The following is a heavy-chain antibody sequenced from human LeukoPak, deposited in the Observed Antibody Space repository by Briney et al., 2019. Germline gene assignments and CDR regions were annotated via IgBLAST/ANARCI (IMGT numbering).Heavy chain of an antibody. V-gene: IGHV1-46*01. CDR1: GYTFTSYY. J-gene: IGHJ5*02. D-gene: IGHD4-23*01. CDR2: INPSGGST. Sequence: ASVKVSRKASGYTFTSYYMHWVRQAPGQGLAWVGIINPSGGSTSYAQKFPVRVTMTRDISTSTDYMELSSLRSEDTAVYYCARDNSVEDTAWWFDPWGQATLVTVSS. CDR3: ARDNSVEDTAWWFDP.